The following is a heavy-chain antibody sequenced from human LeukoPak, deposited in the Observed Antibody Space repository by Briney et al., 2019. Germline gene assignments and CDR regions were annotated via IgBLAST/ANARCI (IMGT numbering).Heavy chain of an antibody. Sequence: PGGSLRLSCSASGFTFSSYAMHWVRQAPGKGLEYVSAISSNGGSTYYADSVKGRFTISRDNSKNTLYLQMSSLRAEDTAAYYCVKAGRVWGSYRYGGAFDIWGQGTMVTVSS. CDR1: GFTFSSYA. V-gene: IGHV3-64D*09. J-gene: IGHJ3*02. CDR3: VKAGRVWGSYRYGGAFDI. CDR2: ISSNGGST. D-gene: IGHD3-16*02.